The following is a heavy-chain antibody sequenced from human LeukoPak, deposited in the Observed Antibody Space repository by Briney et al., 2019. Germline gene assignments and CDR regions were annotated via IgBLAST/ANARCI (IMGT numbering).Heavy chain of an antibody. CDR2: ISYDGSNK. CDR3: ARGASTGTTYFDY. V-gene: IGHV3-30-3*01. CDR1: GFTFSSYA. J-gene: IGHJ4*02. Sequence: PGRSLRLSCAASGFTFSSYAMHWVRQAPVKGLDRVAVISYDGSNKYYADSVKGRFTISRDNSKNTLYLQMNSLRAEDTAVYYCARGASTGTTYFDYWGQGTLVTVSS. D-gene: IGHD1-1*01.